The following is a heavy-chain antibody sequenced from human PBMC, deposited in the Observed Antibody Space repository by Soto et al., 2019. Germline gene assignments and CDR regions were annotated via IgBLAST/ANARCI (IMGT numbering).Heavy chain of an antibody. CDR2: ISAYNGNT. CDR3: ARDLCSSTSCYLQGGYYYYYGMDV. D-gene: IGHD2-2*01. Sequence: QVQLVQSGAEVKKPGASVKVSCKASGYTFTSYGISWVRQAPGQGLEWMGWISAYNGNTNYAQKLQGRVTMTTDTPTSTAYMELRSLRSDDTAVYYCARDLCSSTSCYLQGGYYYYYGMDVWGQGTTVTVSS. V-gene: IGHV1-18*01. CDR1: GYTFTSYG. J-gene: IGHJ6*02.